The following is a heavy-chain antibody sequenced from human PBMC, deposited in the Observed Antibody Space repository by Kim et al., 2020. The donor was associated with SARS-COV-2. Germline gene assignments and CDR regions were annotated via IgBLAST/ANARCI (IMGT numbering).Heavy chain of an antibody. CDR1: GGSFSGYY. V-gene: IGHV4-34*01. CDR2: INHSGST. D-gene: IGHD3-3*01. Sequence: SETLSLTCAVYGGSFSGYYWSWIRQPPGKGLEWIGEINHSGSTNYNPSLKSRVTISVDTSKNQFSLKLSSVTAADTAVYYCARGGREATYYDFWSGYTPYYYYGMDVWGQGTTVTVSS. J-gene: IGHJ6*02. CDR3: ARGGREATYYDFWSGYTPYYYYGMDV.